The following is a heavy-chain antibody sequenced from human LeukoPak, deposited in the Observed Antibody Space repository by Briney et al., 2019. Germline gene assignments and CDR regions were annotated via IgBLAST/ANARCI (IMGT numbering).Heavy chain of an antibody. D-gene: IGHD1-1*01. CDR3: ARDLNWNPLDY. Sequence: PGGSLRLSRAASGFTFSSYSMNWVRQAPGKGLEWISYISSSSSTIYYADSVKGRFTISRDNAKNSLYLQMNSLRAEDTAVYYCARDLNWNPLDYWGQGTLVTVSS. V-gene: IGHV3-48*01. J-gene: IGHJ4*02. CDR2: ISSSSSTI. CDR1: GFTFSSYS.